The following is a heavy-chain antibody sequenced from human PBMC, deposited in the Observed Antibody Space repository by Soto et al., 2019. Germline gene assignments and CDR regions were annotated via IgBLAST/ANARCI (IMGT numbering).Heavy chain of an antibody. CDR1: GYTFTSYA. D-gene: IGHD2-2*01. CDR2: INAGNGNT. J-gene: IGHJ3*02. Sequence: ASVKVSCKASGYTFTSYAMHWVRQAPGQRLEWMGWINAGNGNTKYSQKFQGRVTITRDTSASTAYMELSSLRFEDTAEYFCATAIADDAFDIWGRGTMVTVSS. V-gene: IGHV1-3*01. CDR3: ATAIADDAFDI.